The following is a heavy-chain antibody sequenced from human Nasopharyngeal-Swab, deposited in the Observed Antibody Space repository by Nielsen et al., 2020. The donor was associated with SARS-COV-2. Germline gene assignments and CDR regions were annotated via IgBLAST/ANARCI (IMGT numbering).Heavy chain of an antibody. J-gene: IGHJ6*03. V-gene: IGHV1-69*10. D-gene: IGHD3-16*01. CDR3: ARGTITFSGGYYMDV. CDR2: IIPILGIA. CDR1: GGTFSSYA. Sequence: SVKVSCKASGGTFSSYAISWVRQAPGQGLEWMGGIIPILGIANYAQKFQGRVTITADKSTSTAYMELSSMRSEDTAVYYCARGTITFSGGYYMDVWGKGTTVTVSS.